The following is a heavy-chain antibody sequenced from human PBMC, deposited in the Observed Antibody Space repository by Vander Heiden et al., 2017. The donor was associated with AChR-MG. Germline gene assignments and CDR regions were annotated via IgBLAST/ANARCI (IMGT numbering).Heavy chain of an antibody. CDR2: IYHSGST. V-gene: IGHV4-38-2*01. J-gene: IGHJ4*02. D-gene: IGHD3-10*02. CDR3: ARAHWDYVRGYYFDY. Sequence: QVQLQESGPGLVKPSETLSLTCAVSGYSISSGYYWGWIRQPPGKGLEWIGSIYHSGSTYYNPDLKSRVTISVDTSKNQFSLKLSSVTAADTAVYYCARAHWDYVRGYYFDYWGQGTLVTVSS. CDR1: GYSISSGYY.